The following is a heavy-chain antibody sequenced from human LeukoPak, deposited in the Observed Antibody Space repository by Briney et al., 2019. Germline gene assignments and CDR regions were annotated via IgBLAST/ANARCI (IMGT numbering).Heavy chain of an antibody. CDR2: IYFGGTT. CDR1: GGSIKNYY. D-gene: IGHD4-23*01. J-gene: IGHJ5*02. CDR3: ARHRSDTGGKKGVNWFDP. Sequence: SETLSLTCSVFGGSIKNYYWSWIRQPPGKGLEWLGNIYFGGTTDYNSSLKSRLTISVDTFKNQLSLNLQSVTAADTATYYCARHRSDTGGKKGVNWFDPWGQGTLVTVSS. V-gene: IGHV4-59*01.